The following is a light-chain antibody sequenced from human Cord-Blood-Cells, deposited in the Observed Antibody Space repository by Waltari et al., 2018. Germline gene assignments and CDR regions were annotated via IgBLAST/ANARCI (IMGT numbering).Light chain of an antibody. CDR1: QSVLYSSNNKNY. CDR2: WAS. V-gene: IGKV4-1*01. CDR3: QQYYSTPWT. J-gene: IGKJ1*01. Sequence: DIVMTQSPDSLAVSLGERATINCKSSQSVLYSSNNKNYLAWYQQKPVQPPKLLIYWASTRESGVPDRFSGSGSGTDFTLTISSLHAEDVAVYYCQQYYSTPWTFGQGTKVEIK.